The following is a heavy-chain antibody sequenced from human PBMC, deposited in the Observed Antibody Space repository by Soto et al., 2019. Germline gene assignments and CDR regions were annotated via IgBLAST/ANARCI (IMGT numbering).Heavy chain of an antibody. V-gene: IGHV3-74*01. CDR3: TRDLRAYCSSTSCYELGY. Sequence: HPGGSLRLSCAASGFTFSSYWMHWVRQAPGKGLVWASRINRDGSDTAYADSVKGRFTISRDNAKDTLYLQMNSLRAEDTAVYFCTRDLRAYCSSTSCYELGYWGQGTLVTVSS. CDR2: INRDGSDT. D-gene: IGHD2-2*01. J-gene: IGHJ4*02. CDR1: GFTFSSYW.